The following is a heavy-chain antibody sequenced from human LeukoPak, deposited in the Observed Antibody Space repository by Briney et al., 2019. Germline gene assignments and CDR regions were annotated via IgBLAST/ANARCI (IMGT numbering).Heavy chain of an antibody. CDR3: ARHLTNAFDI. CDR1: GGSISSYY. J-gene: IGHJ3*02. Sequence: DSLSLTCTVSGGSISSYYWSWIRQPPGKGLEWIGYIYYSGSTNYNPSLKSRVTISVDTSKNQFSLKLSSVTAADTAVYYCARHLTNAFDIWGQGTMVTVSS. V-gene: IGHV4-59*08. CDR2: IYYSGST.